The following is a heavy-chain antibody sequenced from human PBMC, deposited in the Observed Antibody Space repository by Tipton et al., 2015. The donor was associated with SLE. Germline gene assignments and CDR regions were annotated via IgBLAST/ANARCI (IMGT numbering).Heavy chain of an antibody. D-gene: IGHD1-26*01. CDR1: GGSISSHY. CDR3: AGTIVGATGNFDY. CDR2: IYYSGST. Sequence: TLSLTCTVSGGSISSHYWSWIRQPPGKGLEWIGYIYYSGSTYYNPSLKSRVTISVDTSKNQFSLKLSSVTAADTAVYHCAGTIVGATGNFDYWGQGTLVTVSS. V-gene: IGHV4-59*04. J-gene: IGHJ4*02.